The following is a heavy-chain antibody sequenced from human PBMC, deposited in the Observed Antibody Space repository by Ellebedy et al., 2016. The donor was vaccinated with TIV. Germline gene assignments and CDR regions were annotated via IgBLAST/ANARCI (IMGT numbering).Heavy chain of an antibody. V-gene: IGHV3-43*02. D-gene: IGHD6-13*01. CDR2: ISGDGGST. Sequence: GGSLRLSCAASGFTFADYAMHWVRQAPGKGLEWVSLISGDGGSTYYADSVKGRFTISRDNSKNSLYLQMNSLRTEDTALYYWARDHSAAGSLRYYYYYGMDVWGQGTTVTVSS. CDR3: ARDHSAAGSLRYYYYYGMDV. CDR1: GFTFADYA. J-gene: IGHJ6*02.